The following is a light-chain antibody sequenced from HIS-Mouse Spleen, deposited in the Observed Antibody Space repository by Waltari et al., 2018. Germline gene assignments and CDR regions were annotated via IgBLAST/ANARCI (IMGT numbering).Light chain of an antibody. CDR1: QSISSW. V-gene: IGKV1-5*03. CDR2: KAS. Sequence: DIQMTQSPSTLSASVGDRVTITCRASQSISSWLAWYQQKPGKAPKLLIYKASSLESGVPSRFSGSGSGTEFTLTISSLQPDDFATYYCQQYNSYIFTFGPGNKVDIK. J-gene: IGKJ3*01. CDR3: QQYNSYIFT.